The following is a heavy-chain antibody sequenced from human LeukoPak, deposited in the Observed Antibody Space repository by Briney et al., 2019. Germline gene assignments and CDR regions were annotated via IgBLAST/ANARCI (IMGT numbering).Heavy chain of an antibody. CDR3: ARDGYSSSWWDYYYYGMDV. CDR2: INPNSGGT. CDR1: GYTFTSYY. J-gene: IGHJ6*02. V-gene: IGHV1-2*06. D-gene: IGHD6-13*01. Sequence: ASVKVSCKASGYTFTSYYMHWVRQAPGQGLEWMGRINPNSGGTNYAQKFQGRVTMTRDTSISTAYMELSRLRSDDTAVYYCARDGYSSSWWDYYYYGMDVWGQGTTVTVFS.